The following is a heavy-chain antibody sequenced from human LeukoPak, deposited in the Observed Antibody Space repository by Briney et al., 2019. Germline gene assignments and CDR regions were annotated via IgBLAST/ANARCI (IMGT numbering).Heavy chain of an antibody. CDR1: GFTFSSYS. CDR3: ASLSLRWSDY. D-gene: IGHD4-23*01. CDR2: ISSSSSSTI. J-gene: IGHJ4*02. Sequence: GGSLRLSCAASGFTFSSYSMNWVRQSPGKGLAWVSYISSSSSSTIYYADSVKGRFTISRDNAKNSLYLQMNSLRAEDTAVYYCASLSLRWSDYWGQGTLVTVSS. V-gene: IGHV3-48*01.